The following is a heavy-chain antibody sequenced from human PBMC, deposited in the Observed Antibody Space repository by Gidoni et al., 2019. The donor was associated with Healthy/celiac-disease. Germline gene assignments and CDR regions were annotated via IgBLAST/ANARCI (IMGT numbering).Heavy chain of an antibody. Sequence: EVQLVQSGAEVKKPGESLTISCTGSGYSFTSYWIGWVRKMPGKGLEWMGLIDPGDSDTRYSPSVQGQVTSSADKSISTAYLQWSSLKASDTAMYYCARLPAIFGVVHHWGQGTLVTVSS. D-gene: IGHD3-3*01. J-gene: IGHJ1*01. CDR3: ARLPAIFGVVHH. CDR2: IDPGDSDT. V-gene: IGHV5-51*01. CDR1: GYSFTSYW.